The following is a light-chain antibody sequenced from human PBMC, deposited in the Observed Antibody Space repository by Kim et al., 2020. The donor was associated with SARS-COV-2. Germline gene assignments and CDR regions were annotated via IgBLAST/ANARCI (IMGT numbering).Light chain of an antibody. CDR1: SVGTKS. J-gene: IGLJ2*01. CDR2: YDS. Sequence: PGKTARLSCGRNSVGTKSVRWYQQQSGQAPVLVICYDSDRPSGIPERFAGSNSGNTATLTISRVEAGDEADYYCQVWDSSSDHRVVFGGGTQLTVL. V-gene: IGLV3-21*04. CDR3: QVWDSSSDHRVV.